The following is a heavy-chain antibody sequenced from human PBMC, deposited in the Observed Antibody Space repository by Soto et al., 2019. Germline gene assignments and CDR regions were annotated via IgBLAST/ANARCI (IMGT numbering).Heavy chain of an antibody. Sequence: QLQLQESGSGLVKPSQTLSLTCAVSGGSISSGGYSWSWIRQPPGKGLEWIGYIYHSGSTYYNPSLKSRVTISVDRSKNQFSLKLSSVTAADTAVYYCARAPIEVIDYGDYQETGSYFDYWGQGTLVTVSS. J-gene: IGHJ4*02. D-gene: IGHD4-17*01. CDR2: IYHSGST. V-gene: IGHV4-30-2*01. CDR3: ARAPIEVIDYGDYQETGSYFDY. CDR1: GGSISSGGYS.